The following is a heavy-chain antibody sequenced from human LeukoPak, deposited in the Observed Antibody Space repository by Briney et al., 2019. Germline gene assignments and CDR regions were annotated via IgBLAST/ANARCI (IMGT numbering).Heavy chain of an antibody. Sequence: PVGSLRLSCVASGFTFSGYAMIWVRQAAGKRVEGGSAFSGNSGSTYYADSAKGRFTISRDNSKNRLYLQMNSLRAEDTAVYYCAKDCCDYVGWSWFDAWGQGTLVSVSS. D-gene: IGHD4-17*01. CDR1: GFTFSGYA. J-gene: IGHJ5*02. CDR2: FSGNSGST. CDR3: AKDCCDYVGWSWFDA. V-gene: IGHV3-23*01.